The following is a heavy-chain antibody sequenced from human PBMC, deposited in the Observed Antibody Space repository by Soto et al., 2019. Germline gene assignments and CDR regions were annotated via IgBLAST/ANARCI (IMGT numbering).Heavy chain of an antibody. J-gene: IGHJ3*02. V-gene: IGHV4-31*06. CDR3: AGDLEGTVTGRGAFGI. CDR1: GGSIRNDNFY. D-gene: IGHD6-19*01. Sequence: QVQLQESGQGLVKPSQTLSLTCTVSGGSIRNDNFYWSYLRQRPGKGLEWIGYISYSGYTFYHPSLESRVVFSFDPSNNQFSLMVNSVTAADTGVDCAGDLEGTVTGRGAFGIWGRGTLVTVSS. CDR2: ISYSGYT.